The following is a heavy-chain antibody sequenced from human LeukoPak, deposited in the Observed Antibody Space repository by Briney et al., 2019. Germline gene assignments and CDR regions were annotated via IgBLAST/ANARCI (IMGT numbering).Heavy chain of an antibody. J-gene: IGHJ5*02. D-gene: IGHD5-18*01. CDR2: IYTSGST. Sequence: SQTLSLTCTVSGGSISSGSYYWSWIRQPAGKGLEWIGRIYTSGSTNYNPSLKSRVTISVDTSKNQFSLKLSSVTAADTAVYYCARGGGIQLPYYWFDPWDQGTLVTVSS. CDR3: ARGGGIQLPYYWFDP. V-gene: IGHV4-61*02. CDR1: GGSISSGSYY.